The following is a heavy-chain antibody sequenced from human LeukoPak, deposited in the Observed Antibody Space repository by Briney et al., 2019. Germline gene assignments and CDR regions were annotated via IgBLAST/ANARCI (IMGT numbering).Heavy chain of an antibody. CDR3: ARRQGCSSTSCPPDY. CDR1: GYSFNTYW. CDR2: INPGDSDT. D-gene: IGHD2-2*01. V-gene: IGHV5-51*01. Sequence: GESLKISCRGSGYSFNTYWIGWVRQMPGKGLEWMGIINPGDSDTRYSPSFQGQVTMSADESINTAYLQWSSLKASDTAMYYCARRQGCSSTSCPPDYWGQGTLVTVSS. J-gene: IGHJ4*02.